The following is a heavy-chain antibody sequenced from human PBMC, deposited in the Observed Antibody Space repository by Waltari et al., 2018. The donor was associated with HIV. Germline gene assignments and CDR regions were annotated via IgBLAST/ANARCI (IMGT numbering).Heavy chain of an antibody. CDR2: SDPSRGHA. CDR1: GYNFVSYA. Sequence: QVQLVQSGTQLKKPGDAVTISCRASGYNFVSYALHWIRQAPGQGLQYGGWSDPSRGHAKSSQRVQTRVIFLTDASATTALMEMRDLKYGDEATFYCARGGASGGFDHWGQGTLVIVSS. J-gene: IGHJ4*02. CDR3: ARGGASGGFDH. V-gene: IGHV1-3*02. D-gene: IGHD3-10*01.